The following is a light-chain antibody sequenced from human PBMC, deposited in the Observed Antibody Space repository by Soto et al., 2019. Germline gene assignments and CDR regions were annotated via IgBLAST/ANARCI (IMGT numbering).Light chain of an antibody. Sequence: DIQMTQSPSSVSASVGDRVTITCRASQDISTWLAWYQQKAGKAPKLLIYAASTLQGGVPSRFSGSGSEKDFTLPSNSLQPEDFATYYCQQADSFPLTFGGGTKVDIK. CDR3: QQADSFPLT. CDR1: QDISTW. J-gene: IGKJ4*01. CDR2: AAS. V-gene: IGKV1-12*01.